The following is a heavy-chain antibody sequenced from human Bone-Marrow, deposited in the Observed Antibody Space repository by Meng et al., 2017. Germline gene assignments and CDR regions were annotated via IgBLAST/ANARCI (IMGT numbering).Heavy chain of an antibody. D-gene: IGHD6-13*01. V-gene: IGHV1-2*06. CDR3: ARDEDISAAGKLFGDY. Sequence: QGQQVQSVPEVKKPGASVKLSCKPSGYTFAAYWIHWLRQAPGQGLEWMGRIDPNNDHTQYAQNFQGRVTMTSDTSISTVYMELNGLRSDDTAVYYCARDEDISAAGKLFGDYWGQGTLVTVSS. CDR2: IDPNNDHT. J-gene: IGHJ4*02. CDR1: GYTFAAYW.